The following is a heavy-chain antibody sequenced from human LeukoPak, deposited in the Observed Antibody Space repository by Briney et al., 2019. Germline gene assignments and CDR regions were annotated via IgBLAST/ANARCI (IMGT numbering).Heavy chain of an antibody. Sequence: SETLSLTCAVYGGSFSGYYWSWIRQPPGQGLEYIGEINHSGSTNYNPSLKSRATISADTSKNQFSLKLSSVTAADTAVYYCARRNYDSSGNYIDAFDIWGQATMVTVSS. CDR2: INHSGST. J-gene: IGHJ3*02. V-gene: IGHV4-34*01. CDR1: GGSFSGYY. CDR3: ARRNYDSSGNYIDAFDI. D-gene: IGHD3-22*01.